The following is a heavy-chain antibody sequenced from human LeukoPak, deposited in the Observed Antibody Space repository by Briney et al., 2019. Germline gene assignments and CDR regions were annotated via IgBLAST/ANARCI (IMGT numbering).Heavy chain of an antibody. CDR3: ARRSGWELLGFDY. CDR1: GFTFRSFG. J-gene: IGHJ4*02. Sequence: GESLKISCAASGFTFRSFGMHWVRQAPGKGLEWVAFVRNDGNKTYYADSVRGRFTISRDNSKNTLFLQMNTLRPDDTAIYYCARRSGWELLGFDYWGQGTLVTVSS. D-gene: IGHD1-26*01. CDR2: VRNDGNKT. V-gene: IGHV3-30*02.